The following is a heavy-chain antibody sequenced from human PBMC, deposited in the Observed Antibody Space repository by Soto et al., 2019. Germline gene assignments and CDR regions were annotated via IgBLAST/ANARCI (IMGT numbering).Heavy chain of an antibody. V-gene: IGHV4-34*01. CDR3: AITRGGYSYGYPPDY. J-gene: IGHJ4*02. CDR1: GGSFSGYY. CDR2: IYYSGST. D-gene: IGHD5-18*01. Sequence: PSETLSLTCAVYGGSFSGYYWNWIRQPPGKGLEWIGSIYYSGSTYYNPSLKSRVTISVDTSKNQFSLKLSSVTAADTAVYYCAITRGGYSYGYPPDYWGQGTLVT.